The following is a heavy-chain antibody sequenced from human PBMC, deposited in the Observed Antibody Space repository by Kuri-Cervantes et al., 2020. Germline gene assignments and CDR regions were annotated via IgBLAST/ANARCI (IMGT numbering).Heavy chain of an antibody. V-gene: IGHV4-34*01. J-gene: IGHJ4*02. CDR1: GGSFSGCY. CDR3: ARNYPFDY. CDR2: INHSGST. Sequence: ESLKISCAVYGGSFSGCYWSWIRQPPGKGLEWIGEINHSGSTNYNPSLKSRVTISVDTSKNQFSLKLSSVTAADTAMYYCARNYPFDYWGQGTLVTVSS. D-gene: IGHD3-10*01.